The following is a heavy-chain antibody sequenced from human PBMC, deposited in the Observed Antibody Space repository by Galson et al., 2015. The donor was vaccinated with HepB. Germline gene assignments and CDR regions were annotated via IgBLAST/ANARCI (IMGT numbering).Heavy chain of an antibody. V-gene: IGHV1-69*04. J-gene: IGHJ2*01. D-gene: IGHD2-21*02. CDR1: GGTFSSYA. Sequence: SVKVSCKASGGTFSSYAISWVRQAPGQGLEWMGRIIPILGIANYAQKFQGRVTITADKSTSTAYMELSSLRSEDTAVYYCARDPNPGGDFPSNWYFDLWGRGTLVTVSS. CDR3: ARDPNPGGDFPSNWYFDL. CDR2: IIPILGIA.